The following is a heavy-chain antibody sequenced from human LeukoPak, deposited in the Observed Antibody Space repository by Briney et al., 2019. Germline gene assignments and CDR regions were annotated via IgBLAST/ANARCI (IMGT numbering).Heavy chain of an antibody. Sequence: GGSLRLSCAASEFTFRTYGMHWVRQAPGKGLEWVAYISGSGLSIYYADSAKGRFTISRDNAKNSLYLQMNSLRDEDTAVYYCAKIALLGYWGQGTLVTVSS. V-gene: IGHV3-48*02. CDR2: ISGSGLSI. CDR1: EFTFRTYG. CDR3: AKIALLGY. D-gene: IGHD2-15*01. J-gene: IGHJ4*02.